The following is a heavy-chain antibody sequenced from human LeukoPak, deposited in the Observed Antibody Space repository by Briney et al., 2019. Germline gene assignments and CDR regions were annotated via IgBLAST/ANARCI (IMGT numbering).Heavy chain of an antibody. V-gene: IGHV1-46*01. CDR1: GYTFTSYY. Sequence: ASVKVSCKASGYTFTSYYIHWVRQAPGQGLEWMGIIYPGGGSTSYAQKFQGRVTITRDTSISTAYMELGRLTSDDTAVYYCARIIGGRPFDYWGQGTLVTVSS. D-gene: IGHD6-6*01. CDR3: ARIIGGRPFDY. J-gene: IGHJ4*02. CDR2: IYPGGGST.